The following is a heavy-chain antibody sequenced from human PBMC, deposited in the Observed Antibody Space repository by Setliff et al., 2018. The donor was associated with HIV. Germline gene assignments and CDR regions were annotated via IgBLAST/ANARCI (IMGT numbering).Heavy chain of an antibody. CDR1: GGSFSGYY. CDR3: ARGYSYGSPHMDV. J-gene: IGHJ6*03. Sequence: SETLSLTCAVYGGSFSGYYWNWVRQSPGKGLEWIGEINHSGSTNYSPSLKSRVTMSVDPSKNQFSLKLSSVTAADTAVYYCARGYSYGSPHMDVWGKGTTVTVSS. D-gene: IGHD5-18*01. V-gene: IGHV4-34*01. CDR2: INHSGST.